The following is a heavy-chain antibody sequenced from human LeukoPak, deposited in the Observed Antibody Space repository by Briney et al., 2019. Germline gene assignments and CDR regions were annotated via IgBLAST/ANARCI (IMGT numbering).Heavy chain of an antibody. Sequence: SETLSLTCTVSGGSVRSDDYYWSWIRQPPGMGLEWIGHIYHTGSIVYNSFLESRITISLGMSNNQFSLKLTSVTAADTAVYYCARDQGGSSHRHAFDIWGQGTTVTVSS. CDR1: GGSVRSDDYY. V-gene: IGHV4-61*08. CDR3: ARDQGGSSHRHAFDI. CDR2: IYHTGSI. D-gene: IGHD2-15*01. J-gene: IGHJ3*02.